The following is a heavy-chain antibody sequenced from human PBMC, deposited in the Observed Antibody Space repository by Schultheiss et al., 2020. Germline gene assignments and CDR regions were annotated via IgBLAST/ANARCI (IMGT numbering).Heavy chain of an antibody. CDR3: AKGGISSSWYGRARDI. Sequence: GGSLRLSCAASGFTFSSYGMHWVRQAPGKGLEWVAVIWYDGSNKYYADSVKGRFTISRDNSKNTLYLQMNSLRAEDTAVYYCAKGGISSSWYGRARDIWGKGTMVTVSS. CDR1: GFTFSSYG. CDR2: IWYDGSNK. D-gene: IGHD6-13*01. J-gene: IGHJ3*02. V-gene: IGHV3-30*02.